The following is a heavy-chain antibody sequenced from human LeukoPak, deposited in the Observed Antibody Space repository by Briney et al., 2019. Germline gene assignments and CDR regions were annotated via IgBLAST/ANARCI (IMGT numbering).Heavy chain of an antibody. D-gene: IGHD2-2*01. CDR2: ISGSGGST. CDR1: GFTFSSYA. V-gene: IGHV3-23*01. CDR3: ARIDCSSTSCSLYYYYGMDV. Sequence: GGSLRLSCAASGFTFSSYAMSWVRQAPGKGLEWVSAISGSGGSTYYADSVKGRFTISRDNSKNTLYLQMNSLRAEDTAVYYCARIDCSSTSCSLYYYYGMDVWGQGTTVTVSS. J-gene: IGHJ6*02.